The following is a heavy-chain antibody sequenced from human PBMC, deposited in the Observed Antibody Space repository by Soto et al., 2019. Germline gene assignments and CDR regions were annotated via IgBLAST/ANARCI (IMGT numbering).Heavy chain of an antibody. CDR1: GYTFTSSY. CDR3: AKAPRGGVIITTYSAHIDY. V-gene: IGHV1-46*01. CDR2: INPDGGST. D-gene: IGHD3-3*01. J-gene: IGHJ4*02. Sequence: QVQLVQSGAEVKKPGASVMLSCKASGYTFTSSYMHWVRQAPGQGLEWMVIINPDGGSTRYEQKFQGRVTMTRDTSTRTFHMGLSSLRSADTAMYYCAKAPRGGVIITTYSAHIDYWGQGTLVTVSS.